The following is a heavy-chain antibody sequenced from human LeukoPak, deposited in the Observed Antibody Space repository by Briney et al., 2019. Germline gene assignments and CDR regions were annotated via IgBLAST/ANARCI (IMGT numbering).Heavy chain of an antibody. D-gene: IGHD6-13*01. Sequence: GGSLRLSCAASGFTFSSYWMHWVRQAPGEGLVWVSRINSDGSSTSYADSVKGRFTISRDNAKNTLYLQMNSLRAEDTAVYYCARGYSSSWYERAFDYWGQGTLVTVSS. J-gene: IGHJ4*02. CDR3: ARGYSSSWYERAFDY. V-gene: IGHV3-74*01. CDR2: INSDGSST. CDR1: GFTFSSYW.